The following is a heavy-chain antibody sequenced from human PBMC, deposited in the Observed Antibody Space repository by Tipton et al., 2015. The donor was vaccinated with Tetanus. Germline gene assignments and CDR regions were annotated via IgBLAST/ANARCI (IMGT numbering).Heavy chain of an antibody. CDR1: GFTFSNYR. Sequence: CAASGFTFSNYRMHWVRQAPGKGLVWVSRISSDGSDPEYADSVKGRFTISRDNAKNTLFLQMNSLRVEDTAVYYCARDYSTVTTWTWGQGTRVTVSS. CDR3: ARDYSTVTTWT. V-gene: IGHV3-74*01. D-gene: IGHD4-17*01. CDR2: ISSDGSDP. J-gene: IGHJ4*02.